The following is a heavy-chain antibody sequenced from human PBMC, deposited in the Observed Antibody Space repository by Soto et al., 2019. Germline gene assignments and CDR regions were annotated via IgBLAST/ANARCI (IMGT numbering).Heavy chain of an antibody. CDR3: ARDLWRTAVAGTVDY. CDR1: GFTFSCYA. Sequence: QVQLVESGGGVVQPGRSLRLSCAASGFTFSCYAMHWVRQAPGKGLEWVAVISYDGSNKYYADSVKGRFTISRDNSKNTLYLQMNSLRAEDTAVYYCARDLWRTAVAGTVDYWGQGTLVTVSS. CDR2: ISYDGSNK. J-gene: IGHJ4*02. V-gene: IGHV3-30-3*01. D-gene: IGHD6-19*01.